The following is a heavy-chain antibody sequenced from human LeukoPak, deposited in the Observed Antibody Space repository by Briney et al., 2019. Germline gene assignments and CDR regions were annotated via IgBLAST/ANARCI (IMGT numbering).Heavy chain of an antibody. Sequence: GGSLRLSCAASGFTFNNYGIHWVRQAPGKGLEWVAVIWYDGSNKYYADSVKGRFTISRDNSKNTLYLQMNSLRAEDTAVYYCARDDWGAIGRAFDIWGQGTTVTVSS. D-gene: IGHD3-9*01. CDR3: ARDDWGAIGRAFDI. CDR2: IWYDGSNK. J-gene: IGHJ3*02. CDR1: GFTFNNYG. V-gene: IGHV3-33*01.